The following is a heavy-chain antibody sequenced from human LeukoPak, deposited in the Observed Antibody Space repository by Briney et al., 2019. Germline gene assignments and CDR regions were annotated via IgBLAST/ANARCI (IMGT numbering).Heavy chain of an antibody. D-gene: IGHD6-13*01. CDR1: GFTFSNYA. CDR2: ISTSGGGT. Sequence: PGGSLRLSCSASGFTFSNYAMFWVRQAPGKGLEYVSAISTSGGGTYYADSVKGRFTISRDNSRHTLYLQMSSLRAEDTAIYYCVKGGGSWYRFDYWGQGTLVTVSS. J-gene: IGHJ4*02. CDR3: VKGGGSWYRFDY. V-gene: IGHV3-64D*06.